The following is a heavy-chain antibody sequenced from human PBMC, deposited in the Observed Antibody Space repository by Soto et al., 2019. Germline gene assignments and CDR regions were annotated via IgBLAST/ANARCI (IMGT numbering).Heavy chain of an antibody. Sequence: SETLSLICAVYGGSLSGYYWSWIRQPPGKGLEWIGEINHSGSTNYNPSLKSRVTISVDTSKNQFSLKLSSVTAADTAVYYCASGGGLFLSQNGNQKYYFDFWGQRTLVTVSS. CDR2: INHSGST. CDR1: GGSLSGYY. V-gene: IGHV4-34*01. CDR3: ASGGGLFLSQNGNQKYYFDF. D-gene: IGHD3-10*01. J-gene: IGHJ4*02.